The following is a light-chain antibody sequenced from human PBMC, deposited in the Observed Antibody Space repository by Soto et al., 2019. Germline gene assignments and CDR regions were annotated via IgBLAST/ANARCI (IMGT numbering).Light chain of an antibody. CDR2: KAS. CDR3: QHYNSYSEA. J-gene: IGKJ1*01. CDR1: QSFGRW. Sequence: DIQMTQSPSTLSASVGDRVTITCRASQSFGRWLAWYQQKPGKAPKLLIYKASILQSGVPSRFSGSGSGTEFTLTISSLQRDDFATYYCQHYNSYSEAFGQGTKVDIK. V-gene: IGKV1-5*03.